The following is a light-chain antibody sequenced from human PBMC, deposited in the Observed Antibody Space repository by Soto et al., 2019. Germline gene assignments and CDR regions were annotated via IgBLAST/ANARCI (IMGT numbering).Light chain of an antibody. J-gene: IGLJ1*01. CDR2: GNT. Sequence: QSVLTQPPSVSGAPGQSVTISCTGSRSDIGAGFDVHWYQQLPGAAPKLLIYGNTKRPSGVPDRFSGSKSGTSASLAISGLQTEDEADYYCQSTTLSASHAFGSGTKVTVL. CDR1: RSDIGAGFD. CDR3: QSTTLSASHA. V-gene: IGLV1-40*01.